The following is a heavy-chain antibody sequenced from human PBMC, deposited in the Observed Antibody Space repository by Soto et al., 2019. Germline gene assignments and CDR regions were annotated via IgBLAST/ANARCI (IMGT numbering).Heavy chain of an antibody. CDR3: VSDRGYGHASVPYS. V-gene: IGHV3-30*03. CDR1: GFTFTSYG. D-gene: IGHD5-18*01. Sequence: QAHLVESGGGVVQPRRSLRLSCAASGFTFTSYGMHWVRQAPGTRLEWVAVISYDGGLQHYADSVKGRFTISRDNSKNXVLLQMNSLRAEDXXVYYCVSDRGYGHASVPYSWGQGTLVSVSS. J-gene: IGHJ4*02. CDR2: ISYDGGLQ.